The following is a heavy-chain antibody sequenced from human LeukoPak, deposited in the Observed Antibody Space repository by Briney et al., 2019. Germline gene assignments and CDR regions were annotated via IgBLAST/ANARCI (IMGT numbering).Heavy chain of an antibody. CDR1: GFTFSNAW. V-gene: IGHV3-15*01. CDR2: IKSKTDGGTT. CDR3: TTESAFGAFDY. J-gene: IGHJ4*02. D-gene: IGHD3-3*02. Sequence: GGSLRLSCAASGFTFSNAWMSWVRQAPGKGLEWVGRIKSKTDGGTTDYAAPVKGRFTISRDDSKTTLYLQMNSLRTEDTAVYYYTTESAFGAFDYWGQGTLVTVSS.